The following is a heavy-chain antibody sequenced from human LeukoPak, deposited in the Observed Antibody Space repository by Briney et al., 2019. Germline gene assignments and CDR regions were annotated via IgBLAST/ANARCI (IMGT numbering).Heavy chain of an antibody. J-gene: IGHJ3*02. V-gene: IGHV4-59*01. Sequence: KTSETLSLTCTVSGGSISSYSWTWIRQPPGKGLEWIGSIYYSGSTNYNPSLKSRVTMSVDTSKNQFSLKLSSVTAADTAVYYCARDLVTVTKGFDIWGQGTMVSVSS. D-gene: IGHD4-17*01. CDR2: IYYSGST. CDR1: GGSISSYS. CDR3: ARDLVTVTKGFDI.